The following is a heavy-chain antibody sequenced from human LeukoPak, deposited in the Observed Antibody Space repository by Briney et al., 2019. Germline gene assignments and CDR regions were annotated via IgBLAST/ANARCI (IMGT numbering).Heavy chain of an antibody. J-gene: IGHJ4*02. D-gene: IGHD3-16*02. Sequence: PSETLSLTCAVYGGSFSGYYWSWIRQPPGKGLEWIGEINHSGSTNYNPSLKSRVTISVDTSKNQFSLKLSSVTAADTAVYYCARGTDMITFGGVIVTPFDYWGQGTMVTVSS. V-gene: IGHV4-34*01. CDR3: ARGTDMITFGGVIVTPFDY. CDR1: GGSFSGYY. CDR2: INHSGST.